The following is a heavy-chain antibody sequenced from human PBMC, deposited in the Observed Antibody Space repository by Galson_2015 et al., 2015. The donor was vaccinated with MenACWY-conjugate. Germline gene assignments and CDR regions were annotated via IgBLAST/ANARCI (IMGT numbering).Heavy chain of an antibody. CDR2: IKHDGTEK. V-gene: IGHV3-7*03. Sequence: RLSFAASGFTFNTSWMTWVRRAPGQGLEGVATIKHDGTEKKYVDSVKGRFTVSRDNAMSSRMRQMNSLRAEDTAVYYCARKIYYYDTGDYGWFGPWGQGTPVTVSS. CDR3: ARKIYYYDTGDYGWFGP. CDR1: GFTFNTSW. D-gene: IGHD3-22*01. J-gene: IGHJ5*02.